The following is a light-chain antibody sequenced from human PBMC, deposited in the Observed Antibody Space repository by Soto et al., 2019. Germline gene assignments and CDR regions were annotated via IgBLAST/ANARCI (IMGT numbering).Light chain of an antibody. CDR3: SSYTRSNTLYV. V-gene: IGLV2-14*01. J-gene: IGLJ1*01. Sequence: QSALTQPASVSASPGQSITISCTGTSSDIGGYNYVSWYQQHPGKAPKLIIYEVTNRPSGVSNRFSGSKSGNTASLTVSGLQAEDEADYYCSSYTRSNTLYVFGGGTKLTVL. CDR1: SSDIGGYNY. CDR2: EVT.